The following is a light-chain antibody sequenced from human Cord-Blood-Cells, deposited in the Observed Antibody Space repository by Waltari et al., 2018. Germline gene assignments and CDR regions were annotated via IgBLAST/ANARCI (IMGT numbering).Light chain of an antibody. Sequence: GGGGGRTTGQGSQGMSNYLDGYQQTPGKAPKRLISDASNLETGVPSRFSGSGSGTDFSFTISSLQPEDIATDYCQQDDNRPFFGPGTKVDIK. J-gene: IGKJ3*01. V-gene: IGKV1-33*01. CDR3: QQDDNRPF. CDR1: QGMSNY. CDR2: DAS.